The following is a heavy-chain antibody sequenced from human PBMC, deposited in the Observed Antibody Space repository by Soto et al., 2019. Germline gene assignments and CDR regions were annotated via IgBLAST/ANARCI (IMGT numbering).Heavy chain of an antibody. CDR2: ISSSSSTI. J-gene: IGHJ5*02. CDR1: GFTFRSYS. Sequence: EVQLVESGGGLVQPGGSLRLSCAASGFTFRSYSMNWVRQVPGKGLEWVSYISSSSSTIYYADSVKGRCTISRDNAKNSLYLQMNSLRAEDTAVYYCAREGGYLNWFDPWGQGTLVTVSS. CDR3: AREGGYLNWFDP. D-gene: IGHD5-18*01. V-gene: IGHV3-48*01.